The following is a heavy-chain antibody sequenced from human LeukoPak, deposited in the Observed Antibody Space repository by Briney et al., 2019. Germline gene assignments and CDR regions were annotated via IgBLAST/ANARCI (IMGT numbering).Heavy chain of an antibody. D-gene: IGHD3-10*01. CDR1: GGSIRSYY. CDR3: AKSNGYGLIDI. Sequence: SETLSLTCTVSGGSIRSYYWSWIRQPPGKRLEWIGYIYYTGTSKYNPSLKSRLTISLDTSRNQFSLKLNSVTAADTAVYYCAKSNGYGLIDIWGQGTMVTVSS. J-gene: IGHJ3*02. V-gene: IGHV4-59*12. CDR2: IYYTGTS.